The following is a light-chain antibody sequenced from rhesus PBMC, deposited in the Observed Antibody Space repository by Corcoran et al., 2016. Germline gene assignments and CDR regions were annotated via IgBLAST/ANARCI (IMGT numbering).Light chain of an antibody. CDR2: FAS. CDR1: QVINNY. CDR3: QPYHPFPLP. J-gene: IGKJ4*01. Sequence: DIQMTQSPSSLSASVGDRFTITCRASQVINNYLSWYQQKPGKAPKPLIYFASRLETGVPSRFSGRRSGTDYTLTISSLQPEDFATYYFQPYHPFPLPFGGGTRVELK. V-gene: IGKV1-66*01.